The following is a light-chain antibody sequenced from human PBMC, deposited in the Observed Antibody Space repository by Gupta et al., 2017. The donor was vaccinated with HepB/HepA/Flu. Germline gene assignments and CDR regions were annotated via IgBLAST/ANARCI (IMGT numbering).Light chain of an antibody. CDR2: RND. J-gene: IGLJ2*01. CDR1: RSHIGLNY. V-gene: IGLV1-47*01. Sequence: SVLTQPPSVSGTPGQRVTISCSGSRSHIGLNYVYWYQQIPVGAPKLLIYRNDKRPSGVAERVSGSRSGSAASVAINGLRSEEEDDYYCEAGDDSLTIWEVFGGGTKVTVL. CDR3: EAGDDSLTIWEV.